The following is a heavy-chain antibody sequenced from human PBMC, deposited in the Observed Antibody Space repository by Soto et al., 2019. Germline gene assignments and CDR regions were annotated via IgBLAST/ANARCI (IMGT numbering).Heavy chain of an antibody. J-gene: IGHJ6*02. Sequence: ASVKVSCKASGYTFTRYGISWVRQAPGQGLEWMGWISGYNGDTNYAQKFQDRVSMTIDTSTSTAYMELRSLRSDDTAIYYCTREGSAPYYYYGMDAWGQGTTVTISS. CDR3: TREGSAPYYYYGMDA. V-gene: IGHV1-18*01. CDR2: ISGYNGDT. D-gene: IGHD3-10*01. CDR1: GYTFTRYG.